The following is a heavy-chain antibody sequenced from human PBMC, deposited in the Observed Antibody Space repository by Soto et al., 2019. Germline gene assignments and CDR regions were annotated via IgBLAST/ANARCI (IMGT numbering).Heavy chain of an antibody. CDR2: IDPSCGST. Sequence: QVQLVQSGAEVKKPGASVKVSCKGSGYTFSSHYMHWVRQAPGQGLECMGIIDPSCGSTAYAQKFQDTVTGTSNMIARAVLIAVSKVRSKGTSGYCCPRGGATAYYLASARGERNAFDIWGQGTMVSVSS. CDR1: GYTFSSHY. V-gene: IGHV1-46*03. D-gene: IGHD3-9*01. CDR3: PRGGATAYYLASARGERNAFDI. J-gene: IGHJ3*02.